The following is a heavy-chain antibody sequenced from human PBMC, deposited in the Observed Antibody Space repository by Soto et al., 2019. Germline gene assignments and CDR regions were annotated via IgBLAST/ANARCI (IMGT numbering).Heavy chain of an antibody. Sequence: HPGGSLRLSCAASGFTFSSYDMHWVRQATGKGLEWVSAIGTAGDTYYPGSVKGRFTISRENAKNSLYLQMNSLRAGDTAVYYCATGRYYDILTGYYNPAGFDYWGQGTLVTSPQ. J-gene: IGHJ4*02. D-gene: IGHD3-9*01. CDR1: GFTFSSYD. CDR2: IGTAGDT. V-gene: IGHV3-13*01. CDR3: ATGRYYDILTGYYNPAGFDY.